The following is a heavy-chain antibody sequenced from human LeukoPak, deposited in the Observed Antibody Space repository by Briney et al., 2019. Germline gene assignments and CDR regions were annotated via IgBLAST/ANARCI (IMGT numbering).Heavy chain of an antibody. CDR1: GFAVSSNF. V-gene: IGHV3-66*01. D-gene: IGHD5-18*01. CDR3: ARKYTYGLD. Sequence: GGSLRLSCAASGFAVSSNFMSWVRQAPGQGLELVSVIYSGGNTYYADSVRGRFTIFRDNSKNTLYLQMNSLRAEDTAMYYCARKYTYGLDWGQGTLVTVSS. CDR2: IYSGGNT. J-gene: IGHJ4*02.